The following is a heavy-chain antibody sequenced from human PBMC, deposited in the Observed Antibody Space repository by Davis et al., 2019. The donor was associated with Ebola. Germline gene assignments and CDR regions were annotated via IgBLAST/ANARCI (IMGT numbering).Heavy chain of an antibody. D-gene: IGHD3-22*01. Sequence: SVKVSCKASGGTFSSYAISWVRQAPGQGLEWMGGIIPIFGTANYAQKLQGRVTMTTDTSTSTAYMELRSLRSDDTAVYYCARMPYYYDSSGDDPQPQPEYYYYYGMDVWGQGTTVTVSS. V-gene: IGHV1-69*05. J-gene: IGHJ6*02. CDR1: GGTFSSYA. CDR2: IIPIFGTA. CDR3: ARMPYYYDSSGDDPQPQPEYYYYYGMDV.